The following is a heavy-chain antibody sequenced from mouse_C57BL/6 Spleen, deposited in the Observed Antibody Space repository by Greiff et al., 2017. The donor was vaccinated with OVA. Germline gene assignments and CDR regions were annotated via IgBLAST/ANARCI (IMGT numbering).Heavy chain of an antibody. CDR2: IDPSDSET. V-gene: IGHV1-52*01. Sequence: VKLQQPGAELVRPGSSVKLSCKASGYTFTSYWMHWVKQRPIQGLEWIGNIDPSDSETHYNQKFKDKATLTVDKSSSTAYMQLSSLTSEDSAVYYCARKDYDGFAYWGQGTLVTVSA. D-gene: IGHD2-4*01. CDR3: ARKDYDGFAY. J-gene: IGHJ3*01. CDR1: GYTFTSYW.